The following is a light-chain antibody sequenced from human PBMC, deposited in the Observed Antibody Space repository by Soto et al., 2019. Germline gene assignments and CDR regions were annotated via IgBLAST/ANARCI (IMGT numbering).Light chain of an antibody. Sequence: EIQMTQSPSSLSASVGDRVTITCRASQSISSYLNWYQQKPGKAPKLLIYAASSLQSGVPSRFSGSGSGTDFTLTISSLQPEDFATYYCQQSYSTLLFGQGTRLEIK. CDR3: QQSYSTLL. J-gene: IGKJ5*01. CDR1: QSISSY. V-gene: IGKV1-39*01. CDR2: AAS.